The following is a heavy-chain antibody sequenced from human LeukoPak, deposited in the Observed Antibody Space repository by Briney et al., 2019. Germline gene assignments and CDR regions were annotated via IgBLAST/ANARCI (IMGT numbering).Heavy chain of an antibody. D-gene: IGHD1-26*01. CDR2: IYYSGST. V-gene: IGHV4-39*07. CDR1: GGSISSSSYY. J-gene: IGHJ5*02. Sequence: SETLSLTCTVSGGSISSSSYYWGWIRQPPGKGLEWIGSIYYSGSTYYNPSLKSRVTISVDTTKSQFSLKVTSVTAADTAMYYCARGALSGSYYDNWFDPWGQGTLVTVSS. CDR3: ARGALSGSYYDNWFDP.